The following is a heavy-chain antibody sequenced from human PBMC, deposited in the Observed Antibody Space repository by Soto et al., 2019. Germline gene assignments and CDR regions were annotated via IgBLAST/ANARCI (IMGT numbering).Heavy chain of an antibody. CDR1: GFTFGDYA. V-gene: IGHV3-49*03. CDR2: IRSKAYGGTT. Sequence: GGSLRLSCTASGFTFGDYAMSWFRQAPGKGLEWVGSIRSKAYGGTTEYAASVKGRFTISRDDSKSIAYLQMNSLKTEDTAVYYCASYYCCGGSCREFGYWGQGTLVSVSS. CDR3: ASYYCCGGSCREFGY. J-gene: IGHJ4*02. D-gene: IGHD2-15*01.